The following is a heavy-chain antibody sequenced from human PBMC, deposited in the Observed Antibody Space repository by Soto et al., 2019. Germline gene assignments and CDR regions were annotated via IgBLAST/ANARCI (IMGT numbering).Heavy chain of an antibody. Sequence: SVKVSCKASGGTFSSYTISWVRQAPGQGLEWMGRIIPILGIANYAQKFQGRVTITADKSTSTAYMELSSLRSEDTAVYYCARDSSSGVYYMNVWGKGTTVTVSS. D-gene: IGHD6-6*01. CDR3: ARDSSSGVYYMNV. V-gene: IGHV1-69*04. CDR2: IIPILGIA. J-gene: IGHJ6*03. CDR1: GGTFSSYT.